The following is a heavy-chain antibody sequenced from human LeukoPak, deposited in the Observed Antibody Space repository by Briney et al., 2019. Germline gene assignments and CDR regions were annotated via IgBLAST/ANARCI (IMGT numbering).Heavy chain of an antibody. J-gene: IGHJ3*02. CDR1: GFTFSSYA. Sequence: PGGSLRLSCAASGFTFSSYAMHWVRQAPGKGLEWVAVISYDGSNKYYADSVKGRFTISRDNSKNTLYLQMNSLRAEDTAVYYCARDSGGHYDFWSGYYRGGAFDIWGQGTMVTVSS. CDR2: ISYDGSNK. V-gene: IGHV3-30*01. CDR3: ARDSGGHYDFWSGYYRGGAFDI. D-gene: IGHD3-3*01.